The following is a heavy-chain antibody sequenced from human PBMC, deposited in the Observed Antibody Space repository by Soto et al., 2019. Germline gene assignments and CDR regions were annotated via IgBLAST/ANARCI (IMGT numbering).Heavy chain of an antibody. CDR1: GFTFSSYW. D-gene: IGHD2-15*01. CDR2: INSDGSST. J-gene: IGHJ4*02. Sequence: PGGSLRLSCAASGFTFSSYWMHWVRQAPGKGLVWVSRINSDGSSTSYADSVKGRFTISRDNAKNTLYLQMNSLRAEDTAVYYCVRTSLVVAAATRLFDYWGQGTLVTVSS. V-gene: IGHV3-74*01. CDR3: VRTSLVVAAATRLFDY.